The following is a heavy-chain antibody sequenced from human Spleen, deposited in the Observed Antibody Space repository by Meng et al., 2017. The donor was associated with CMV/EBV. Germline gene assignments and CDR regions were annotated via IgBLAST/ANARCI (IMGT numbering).Heavy chain of an antibody. Sequence: ASVKVSCKASGYTFTGYNIHWVRQAPGQGLEWMGWINPNSGGTNYAQKFQGRVAVTSDTSIRTAYMELTSLRSDDTAVYFCARDRGITAIQLDAFDVWGQGTLVTVSS. J-gene: IGHJ3*01. CDR3: ARDRGITAIQLDAFDV. CDR1: GYTFTGYN. CDR2: INPNSGGT. D-gene: IGHD2-21*02. V-gene: IGHV1-2*02.